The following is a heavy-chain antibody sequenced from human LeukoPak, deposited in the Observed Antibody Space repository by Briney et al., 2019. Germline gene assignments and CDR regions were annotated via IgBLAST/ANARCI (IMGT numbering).Heavy chain of an antibody. D-gene: IGHD4-17*01. CDR3: ARDPYGDYPYYYYYYYMDV. V-gene: IGHV3-48*01. Sequence: GGSLRLSCAASGFTISSYSMNWVRQAPGKGLEWASYISSSSSTIYYADSVKGRFTISRDNAKNSLYLQMNSLRAEDTAVYYCARDPYGDYPYYYYYYYMDVWGKGTTVTVSS. CDR1: GFTISSYS. J-gene: IGHJ6*03. CDR2: ISSSSSTI.